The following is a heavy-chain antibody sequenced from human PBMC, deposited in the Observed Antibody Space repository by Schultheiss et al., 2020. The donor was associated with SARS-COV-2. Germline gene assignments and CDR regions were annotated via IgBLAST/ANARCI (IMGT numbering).Heavy chain of an antibody. CDR3: ARASQWEPYCFDY. CDR1: GGSFSGYY. V-gene: IGHV4-34*01. J-gene: IGHJ4*02. Sequence: SETLSLTCAVYGGSFSGYYWSWIRQPPGKGLEWIGSIYYSGSTNYNPSLRSRVTMSVDTSKNQFSLKLSSVTAADTAVYYCARASQWEPYCFDYWGQGTLVTVSS. D-gene: IGHD1-26*01. CDR2: IYYSGST.